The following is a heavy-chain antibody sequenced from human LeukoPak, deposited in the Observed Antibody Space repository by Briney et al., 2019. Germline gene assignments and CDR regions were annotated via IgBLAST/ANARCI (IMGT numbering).Heavy chain of an antibody. J-gene: IGHJ4*02. CDR3: ARGSTGGDFFDH. CDR2: IKQDGSEK. V-gene: IGHV3-7*01. D-gene: IGHD4-11*01. Sequence: GGSLRLSCAASGFTFSSYWMSWVRQAPGKGLEWVANIKQDGSEKYYVDSVKGRFTISRDNAKKSLYLQTNSLRAEDTAVYYCARGSTGGDFFDHWGQGTLVIVSS. CDR1: GFTFSSYW.